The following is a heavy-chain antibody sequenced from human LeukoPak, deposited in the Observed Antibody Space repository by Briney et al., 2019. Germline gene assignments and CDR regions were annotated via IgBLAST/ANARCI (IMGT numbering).Heavy chain of an antibody. J-gene: IGHJ5*02. Sequence: SETLSLTCTVSGGSISSYYWSWIRQPPGKGLEWIGSIYYSGFTYYNPSLKSRVTISVDTSKNQFSLNMTSVTAADTAIFYCARCSGGYSHGGFANWFDPWGQGTLVTVSS. CDR1: GGSISSYY. D-gene: IGHD5-18*01. CDR2: IYYSGFT. CDR3: ARCSGGYSHGGFANWFDP. V-gene: IGHV4-59*12.